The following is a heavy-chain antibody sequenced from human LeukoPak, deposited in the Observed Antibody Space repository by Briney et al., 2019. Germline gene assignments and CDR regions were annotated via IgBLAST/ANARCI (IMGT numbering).Heavy chain of an antibody. J-gene: IGHJ3*02. CDR2: LHYSGSA. Sequence: PSETLSLTCTASVASISRYHWSWVRQVPKKGLEWIGFLHYSGSAYYNPSLKSRVTFSVDTSKTHFSLSLSSVTAADTAVYYCARHLGVTYAFDIWGQGRLVTVSS. CDR3: ARHLGVTYAFDI. D-gene: IGHD3-3*01. CDR1: VASISRYH. V-gene: IGHV4-59*08.